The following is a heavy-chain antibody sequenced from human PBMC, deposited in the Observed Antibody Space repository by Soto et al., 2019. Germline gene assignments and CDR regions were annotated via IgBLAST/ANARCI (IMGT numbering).Heavy chain of an antibody. D-gene: IGHD3-22*01. CDR3: ARDRCADYDRSGYYCLAFDI. Sequence: GGALRLSCAASGFTFIRYSMNWVRQAPWKGLEWVSSISSSSSYIHYADSMKGRFTISRDNAKNSLYLQMNSLRAEDTAVYYCARDRCADYDRSGYYCLAFDIWGQGTMVTVS. J-gene: IGHJ3*02. CDR1: GFTFIRYS. CDR2: ISSSSSYI. V-gene: IGHV3-21*01.